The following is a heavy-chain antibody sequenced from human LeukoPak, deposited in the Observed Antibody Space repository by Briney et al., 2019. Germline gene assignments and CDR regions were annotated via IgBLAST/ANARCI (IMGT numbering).Heavy chain of an antibody. V-gene: IGHV3-48*01. CDR2: ISSSSSTI. CDR1: GFTFSSYS. Sequence: GGSLRLSCAASGFTFSSYSMNWVRQAPGKGLEWVSYISSSSSTIYYADSVKGRFTISRDNAKNSLYLQMNSLRAEDTAVYYCARAPQQLVGYNWFDPWGQGTLVTVSS. CDR3: ARAPQQLVGYNWFDP. D-gene: IGHD6-13*01. J-gene: IGHJ5*02.